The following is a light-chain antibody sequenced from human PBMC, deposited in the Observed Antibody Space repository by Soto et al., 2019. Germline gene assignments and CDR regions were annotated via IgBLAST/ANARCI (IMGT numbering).Light chain of an antibody. J-gene: IGLJ1*01. CDR2: EVS. CDR1: SSDVGDYKY. CDR3: SSYTTSNTLV. V-gene: IGLV2-14*01. Sequence: QSALTQHASVSGSPGQSITISCTGTSSDVGDYKYVSWYQKHPGKAPKALIYEVSNRPSGVSNRFSGSKSGNTASLTISGLQAEDEADYYCSSYTTSNTLVFGPGTKLTVL.